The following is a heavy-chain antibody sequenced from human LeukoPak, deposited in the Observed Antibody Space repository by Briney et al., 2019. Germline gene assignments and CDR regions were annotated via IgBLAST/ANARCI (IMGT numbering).Heavy chain of an antibody. D-gene: IGHD3-10*01. CDR2: ISGSGGST. J-gene: IGHJ1*01. CDR3: ARTYGSGSYEYFQH. V-gene: IGHV3-23*01. CDR1: GFTFSSYA. Sequence: PGGSLRLSCAASGFTFSSYAMSWVRQAPGKGLEWVSAISGSGGSTYYADSVKGRFTISRDNSKNTLYLQMNSLRAEDTAVYYCARTYGSGSYEYFQHWGQGTLVTVSS.